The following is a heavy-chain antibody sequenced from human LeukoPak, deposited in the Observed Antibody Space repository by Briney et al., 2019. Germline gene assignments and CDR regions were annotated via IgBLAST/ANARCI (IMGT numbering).Heavy chain of an antibody. CDR2: IDSDGTST. J-gene: IGHJ4*02. D-gene: IGHD2-21*02. CDR3: ARVKYCGGDCYPDLPADY. CDR1: GFTFSSHW. V-gene: IGHV3-74*01. Sequence: GGSLRLSCAASGFTFSSHWMHWVRQAPGKGLVWVSRIDSDGTSTNYADSVKGRFTISRDNAKNTLYLQTSSLRAEDTAVYYCARVKYCGGDCYPDLPADYWGQGTLVTVSS.